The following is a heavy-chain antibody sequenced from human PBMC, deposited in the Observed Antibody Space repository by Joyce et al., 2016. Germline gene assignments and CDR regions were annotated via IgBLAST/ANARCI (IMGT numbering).Heavy chain of an antibody. V-gene: IGHV3-48*01. CDR1: GFTVSTYS. CDR3: ARSAYEFDY. CDR2: ISSSSSTI. D-gene: IGHD5-12*01. J-gene: IGHJ4*02. Sequence: EVQLLESGCGLVQPGGSLRLSCAASGFTVSTYSMNWVRQDEVEGLEWVSFISSSSSTIYYYTDSVKGRFAITRDNAKNSLYLQMNSLRAEDTAIYYCARSAYEFDYWGKGTLVTVSS.